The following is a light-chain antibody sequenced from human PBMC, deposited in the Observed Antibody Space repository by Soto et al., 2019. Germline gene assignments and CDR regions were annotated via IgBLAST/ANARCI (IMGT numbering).Light chain of an antibody. Sequence: EIEMTQSPSTLSLSVGETATITCRASQSFSNCLAWYQQKPGKDPKFLIYKASTLESGVPSRFSGSGSGTEFTLTISSLQPDDFATYYCQQYNSYSWTFGQGTKVEIK. J-gene: IGKJ1*01. CDR3: QQYNSYSWT. CDR1: QSFSNC. V-gene: IGKV1-5*03. CDR2: KAS.